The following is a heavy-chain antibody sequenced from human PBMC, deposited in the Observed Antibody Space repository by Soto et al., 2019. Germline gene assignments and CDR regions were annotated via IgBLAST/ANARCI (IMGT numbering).Heavy chain of an antibody. Sequence: PSETLSLTCTVSGGSISSYYWSWIRQPPGKGLEWIGYIYYSGSTNYNPSLKSRVTISVDTSKNQFSLKLSSVTAADTAVYYCASSIFGVATGPFSLDYWGQGTLVTVSS. D-gene: IGHD3-3*01. J-gene: IGHJ4*02. CDR2: IYYSGST. V-gene: IGHV4-59*08. CDR3: ASSIFGVATGPFSLDY. CDR1: GGSISSYY.